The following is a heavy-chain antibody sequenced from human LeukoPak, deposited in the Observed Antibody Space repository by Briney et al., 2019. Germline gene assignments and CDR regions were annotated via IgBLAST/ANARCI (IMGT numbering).Heavy chain of an antibody. CDR1: GGSFSGYY. J-gene: IGHJ4*02. CDR3: AGGRGYSYGTPFDY. CDR2: INHSGST. Sequence: PSETLSLTCAVYGGSFSGYYWSWIRQPPGKGLEWIGEINHSGSTNYNPSLKSRVTISVDTPKNQFSLKLSSVTAADTAVYYCAGGRGYSYGTPFDYWGQGTLVTVSS. D-gene: IGHD5-18*01. V-gene: IGHV4-34*01.